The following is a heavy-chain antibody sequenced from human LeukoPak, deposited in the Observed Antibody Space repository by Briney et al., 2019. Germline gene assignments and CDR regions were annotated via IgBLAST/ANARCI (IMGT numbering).Heavy chain of an antibody. CDR2: IYTSGST. CDR3: ARVVPAPCWFDP. CDR1: GGSISSGSYY. J-gene: IGHJ5*02. V-gene: IGHV4-61*02. Sequence: SQTLSLTCTVSGGSISSGSYYWSWIRQPAGKGLEWIGRIYTSGSTNYNPSLKSRVTISVDTSKNQFSLKLSSVTAADTAVYYCARVVPAPCWFDPWGHGTLVTVSS. D-gene: IGHD2-2*01.